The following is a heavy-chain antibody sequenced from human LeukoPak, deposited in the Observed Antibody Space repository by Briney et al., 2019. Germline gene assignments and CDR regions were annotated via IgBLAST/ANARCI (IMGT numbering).Heavy chain of an antibody. CDR3: ARGAGGYFDY. CDR1: GFTLSSFE. D-gene: IGHD3-10*01. Sequence: GGSLRLSCAASGFTLSSFEMNWVRQAPGKGLEWVSYISSSGSSIYYGDSVKGRFTISRDNAKNSLYLQMNSLRAEDTAVHHCARGAGGYFDYWGQGTLVTVSS. J-gene: IGHJ4*02. CDR2: ISSSGSSI. V-gene: IGHV3-48*03.